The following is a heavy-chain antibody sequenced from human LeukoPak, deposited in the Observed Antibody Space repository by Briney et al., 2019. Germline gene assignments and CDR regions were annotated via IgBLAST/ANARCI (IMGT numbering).Heavy chain of an antibody. V-gene: IGHV4-59*01. CDR1: GGSISSYY. Sequence: PSETLSLTCTVSGGSISSYYWNWIRQPPGKGPEWIGYIFYSGITNYNPSLKSRVTISVDTSKKQFSLKLTSVTAADTAVYYCARDSGSYPHWFAPWGQGTLVTVSS. CDR2: IFYSGIT. J-gene: IGHJ5*02. D-gene: IGHD1-26*01. CDR3: ARDSGSYPHWFAP.